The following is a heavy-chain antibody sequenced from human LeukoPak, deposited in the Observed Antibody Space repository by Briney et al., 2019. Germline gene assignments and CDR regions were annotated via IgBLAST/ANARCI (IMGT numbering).Heavy chain of an antibody. J-gene: IGHJ4*02. Sequence: GASVKVSCKASGYTFNNYYMYWVRQAPGQGLEWMGMINPSGGGTSYAQKFQGRVTMTRDTSTRTVYMELSSLRSEDTAVYYCARLTENSGSLPGGYWGQGTLVTVSS. V-gene: IGHV1-46*02. CDR3: ARLTENSGSLPGGY. CDR2: INPSGGGT. CDR1: GYTFNNYY. D-gene: IGHD1-26*01.